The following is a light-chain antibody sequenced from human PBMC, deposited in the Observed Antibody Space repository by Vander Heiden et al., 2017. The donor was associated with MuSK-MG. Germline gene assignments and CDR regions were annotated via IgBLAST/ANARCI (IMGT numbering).Light chain of an antibody. J-gene: IGKJ4*01. V-gene: IGKV3-20*01. CDR2: GAS. CDR3: QQYGTAKV. CDR1: QDVSGNQ. Sequence: EIVLTQSPGTLSLSPGERATLSCRARQDVSGNQLDWYQQKPGQAPRVLIYGASTRATGIPDRFSGSGSGTDFTLTISRLEPEDFAVYYCQQYGTAKVFGGGTRVEIK.